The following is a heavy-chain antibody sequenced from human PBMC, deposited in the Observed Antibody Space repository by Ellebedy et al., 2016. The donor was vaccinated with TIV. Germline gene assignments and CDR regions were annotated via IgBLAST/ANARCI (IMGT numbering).Heavy chain of an antibody. Sequence: SETLSLTXTVSGGSISSDGYYWSLIRQHPGKGLEWIGCIYYSGGTYYNPSLKSRVTISVDTSKNQFSLKLSSVTAAETAVYYCARTDLRYGMDVWGQGTTVTVSS. CDR2: IYYSGGT. D-gene: IGHD3/OR15-3a*01. CDR1: GGSISSDGYY. CDR3: ARTDLRYGMDV. J-gene: IGHJ6*02. V-gene: IGHV4-31*03.